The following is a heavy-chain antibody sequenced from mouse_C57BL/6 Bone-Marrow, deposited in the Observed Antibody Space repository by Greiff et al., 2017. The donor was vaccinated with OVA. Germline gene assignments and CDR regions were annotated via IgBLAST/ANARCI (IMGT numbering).Heavy chain of an antibody. CDR3: ARHGYYSNYEGWYFDV. CDR1: EYEFPSHD. J-gene: IGHJ1*03. D-gene: IGHD2-5*01. CDR2: INSDGGST. V-gene: IGHV5-2*01. Sequence: EVQRVESGGGLVQPGESLKLSCESNEYEFPSHDMSWVRKTPEKRLELVAAINSDGGSTYYPDTMERRFIISRDNTKKTLYLQMSSLRSEDTALYYCARHGYYSNYEGWYFDVWGTGTTVTVSS.